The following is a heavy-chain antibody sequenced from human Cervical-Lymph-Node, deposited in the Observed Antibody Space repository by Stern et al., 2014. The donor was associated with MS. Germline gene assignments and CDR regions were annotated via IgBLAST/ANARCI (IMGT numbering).Heavy chain of an antibody. Sequence: VQLVESGADVKKPGASVKVSCKASGNTFSTYYLHWVRQAPGQGLEWLGVINPSGGSPTYAQKFQGRVTMISDTSTSTVYMELSGLTSEDTAVYYCARDRGVTSYYYYGLDVWGQGTTVIVSS. CDR2: INPSGGSP. CDR1: GNTFSTYY. D-gene: IGHD3-9*01. J-gene: IGHJ6*02. V-gene: IGHV1-46*01. CDR3: ARDRGVTSYYYYGLDV.